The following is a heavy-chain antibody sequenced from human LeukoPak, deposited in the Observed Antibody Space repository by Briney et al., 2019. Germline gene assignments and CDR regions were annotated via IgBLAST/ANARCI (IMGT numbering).Heavy chain of an antibody. J-gene: IGHJ4*02. CDR1: GGTFSSYA. CDR3: ARGPYDSSGYPTAFDY. CDR2: IIPILGTA. V-gene: IGHV1-69*11. D-gene: IGHD3-22*01. Sequence: ASVKVSRKASGGTFSSYAISWVRQAPGQGLEWMGRIIPILGTANYAQKFQGRVTITTDESTSTAYMELSSLRSEDTAVYYCARGPYDSSGYPTAFDYWGQGTLVTVSP.